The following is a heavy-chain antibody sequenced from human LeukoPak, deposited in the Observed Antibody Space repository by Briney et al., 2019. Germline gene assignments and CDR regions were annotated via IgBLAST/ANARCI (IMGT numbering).Heavy chain of an antibody. CDR2: INAGNGNT. Sequence: ASVKVSCKASGYTFTSYAMHWVRQAPGQRLEWMGWINAGNGNTKYSQKFQGRVTITRDTSASTAYMELSSLRSEDTAVYYCARVFTAMVSSLGYWGQGTLVTVSS. CDR3: ARVFTAMVSSLGY. CDR1: GYTFTSYA. J-gene: IGHJ4*02. V-gene: IGHV1-3*01. D-gene: IGHD5-18*01.